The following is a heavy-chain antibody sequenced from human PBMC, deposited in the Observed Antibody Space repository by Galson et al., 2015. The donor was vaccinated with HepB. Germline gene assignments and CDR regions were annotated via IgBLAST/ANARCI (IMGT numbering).Heavy chain of an antibody. J-gene: IGHJ3*02. V-gene: IGHV3-66*02. CDR1: GFAISTNY. CDR2: IYSGGRT. D-gene: IGHD2-21*02. Sequence: SLRLSCAASGFAISTNYMTWVRQAPGKGLEWVSIIYSGGRTYYADAVKGRFTVPRDNSENTVSLQMDSLRAEDTAVYYCAVTVTYALDTWGQGTMVTVSS. CDR3: AVTVTYALDT.